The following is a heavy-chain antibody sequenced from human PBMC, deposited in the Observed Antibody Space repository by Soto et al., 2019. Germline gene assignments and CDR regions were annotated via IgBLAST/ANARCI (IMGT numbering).Heavy chain of an antibody. CDR1: DYTFDSYG. V-gene: IGHV1-18*01. CDR2: ISPYNGNP. CDR3: ARNPSTSWPPLYGMDV. Sequence: QGHLVQSGAEVKKPGASVKVSCKASDYTFDSYGITWVRQAPGQGLEWMGWISPYNGNPKYAQKFQGRVTMTTDTSTTTAYMELRSLRSDDTAVYYCARNPSTSWPPLYGMDVWGQGTTVTVSS. J-gene: IGHJ6*02.